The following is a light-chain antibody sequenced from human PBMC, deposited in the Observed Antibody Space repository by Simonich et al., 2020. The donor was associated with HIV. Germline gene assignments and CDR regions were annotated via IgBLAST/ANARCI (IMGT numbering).Light chain of an antibody. CDR2: WAS. CDR1: QSVLYSSNNKNY. V-gene: IGKV4-1*01. Sequence: DIVIMQSPDSLAVSLGERATINCKSSQSVLYSSNNKNYLAWYQQKPGQPPKLLIYWASARESGVPDRLSGSGSGTDFTLTISSLQSEDFAVYYCQQYNDWPPWTFGQGTKVEIK. CDR3: QQYNDWPPWT. J-gene: IGKJ1*01.